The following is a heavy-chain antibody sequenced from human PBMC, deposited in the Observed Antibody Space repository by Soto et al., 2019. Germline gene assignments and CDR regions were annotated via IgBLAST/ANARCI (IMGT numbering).Heavy chain of an antibody. CDR3: ARVPHFGEMYDY. J-gene: IGHJ4*02. D-gene: IGHD3-10*01. CDR2: IYSGGST. Sequence: EVQLVESGGGLIQPGGSLRLSCAASGFTVSSNYMSWFRQAPGTGLEWVSVIYSGGSTYYAASVKGRVTISRDNYKNTRYLQMNIMRAEDTAVYYFARVPHFGEMYDYWGQGTLVTVSS. V-gene: IGHV3-53*01. CDR1: GFTVSSNY.